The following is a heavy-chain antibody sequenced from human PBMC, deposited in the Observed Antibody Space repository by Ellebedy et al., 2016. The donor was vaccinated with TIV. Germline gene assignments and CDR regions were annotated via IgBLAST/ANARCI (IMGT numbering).Heavy chain of an antibody. D-gene: IGHD3-22*01. Sequence: ASVKVSCKASGYTFTSYGISWVRQAPGQGLEWMGWISAYNGNTNYAQKLQGRVTMTTDTSTSTAYMELRSLRSDDTAVYYCARGTTYYYDSSGYRRGDAFDIWGQGTMVTVSS. CDR3: ARGTTYYYDSSGYRRGDAFDI. CDR1: GYTFTSYG. CDR2: ISAYNGNT. V-gene: IGHV1-18*04. J-gene: IGHJ3*02.